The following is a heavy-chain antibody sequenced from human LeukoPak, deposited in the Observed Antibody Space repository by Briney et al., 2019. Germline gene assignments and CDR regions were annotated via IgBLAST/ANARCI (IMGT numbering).Heavy chain of an antibody. CDR2: INSNSGDT. V-gene: IGHV1-2*02. Sequence: ASVKVSCKASGYTFTGYYVHWVRQAPGQGLEWQGWINSNSGDTKSAQKFQGRVTMTRATSIGLAYMELSRLKSDDTAVYYCATSRFLEWLYLLDYWGQGTLVTVSS. CDR3: ATSRFLEWLYLLDY. CDR1: GYTFTGYY. J-gene: IGHJ4*02. D-gene: IGHD3-3*01.